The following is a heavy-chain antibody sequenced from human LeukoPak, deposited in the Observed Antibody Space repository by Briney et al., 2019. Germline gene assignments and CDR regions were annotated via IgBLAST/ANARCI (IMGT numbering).Heavy chain of an antibody. CDR1: GYTFSRYS. CDR2: LWYDGSNK. J-gene: IGHJ6*02. CDR3: ARDYGDYGRRRNYGMDV. V-gene: IGHV3-33*08. Sequence: GGSLRLSCAASGYTFSRYSMNWVRQAPGKGLEWVAVLWYDGSNKYYADSVKGRFTIYRDNSKNTLYLQMNSLRAEDTAVYYCARDYGDYGRRRNYGMDVWGQGTTVTVSS. D-gene: IGHD4-17*01.